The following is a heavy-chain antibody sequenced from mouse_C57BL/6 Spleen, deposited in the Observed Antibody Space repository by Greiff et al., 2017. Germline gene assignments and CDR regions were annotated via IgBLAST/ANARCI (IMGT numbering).Heavy chain of an antibody. V-gene: IGHV1-52*01. D-gene: IGHD2-4*01. CDR1: GYTFTSYW. Sequence: QVQLQQPGAELVRPGSSVKLSCKASGYTFTSYWMHWVKQRPIQGLEWIGNIDPSDSETHYNQKFKDKATLTVDKSSSTAYMQLSSLTSEDSAVYYCARYGYYDYFDYWGQGTTLTVSS. CDR3: ARYGYYDYFDY. CDR2: IDPSDSET. J-gene: IGHJ2*01.